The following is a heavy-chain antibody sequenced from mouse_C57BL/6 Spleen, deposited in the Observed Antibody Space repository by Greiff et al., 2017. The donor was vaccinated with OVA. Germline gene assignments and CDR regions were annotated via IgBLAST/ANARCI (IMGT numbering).Heavy chain of an antibody. CDR1: GYAFSSSY. Sequence: VQLQQSGPALVKPGASVKFSSTASGYAFSSSYMNWVKQRPGKGLEWIGRIDPGDGNTNYNAKFKGKATMTADKSSSTAYMQLSSLTSEDSAVYFCARYYGYDGGYAMDYWGQGTSVTVSS. J-gene: IGHJ4*01. V-gene: IGHV1-82*01. D-gene: IGHD2-2*01. CDR2: IDPGDGNT. CDR3: ARYYGYDGGYAMDY.